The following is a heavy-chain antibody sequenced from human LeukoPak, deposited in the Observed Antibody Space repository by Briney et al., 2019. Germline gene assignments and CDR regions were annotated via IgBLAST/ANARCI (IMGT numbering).Heavy chain of an antibody. Sequence: SETLSLTCTVSPYSISSGYYWGWIRQPPGKGLEWIGSIHHSGSTYYNPSLRSRVTVSADTSKNQLSLKLSSVTAADTAVYYCASSPDQTHLLGIAAAGPLDVWGKGTTVTISS. D-gene: IGHD6-13*01. J-gene: IGHJ6*04. V-gene: IGHV4-38-2*02. CDR2: IHHSGST. CDR3: ASSPDQTHLLGIAAAGPLDV. CDR1: PYSISSGYY.